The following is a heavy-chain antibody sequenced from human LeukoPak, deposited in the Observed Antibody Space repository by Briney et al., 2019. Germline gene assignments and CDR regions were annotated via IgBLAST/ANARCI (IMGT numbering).Heavy chain of an antibody. CDR2: IYYSGST. V-gene: IGHV4-34*01. CDR1: GGSFSAYY. J-gene: IGHJ6*03. Sequence: PSETLSLTCAVYGGSFSAYYWSWIRQPPGKGLEWIGSIYYSGSTYYNPSLKSRVTISVDTSKNQFSLKLSSVTAADTAVYYCARAAAGTGYYYYYMDVWGKGTTVTVSS. D-gene: IGHD6-13*01. CDR3: ARAAAGTGYYYYYMDV.